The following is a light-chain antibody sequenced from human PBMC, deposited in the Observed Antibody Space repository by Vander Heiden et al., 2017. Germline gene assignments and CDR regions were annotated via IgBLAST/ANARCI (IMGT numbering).Light chain of an antibody. Sequence: IVLTQSPATLSLSPGERATLSPRASQSVSSYLAWYQQKPGQAPRLLIYDASNRATGIPARFSGSGSGTDFTLTISSLEPEDFAVYYCQQRLTFGGGTKVEIK. V-gene: IGKV3-11*01. CDR3: QQRLT. CDR1: QSVSSY. J-gene: IGKJ4*01. CDR2: DAS.